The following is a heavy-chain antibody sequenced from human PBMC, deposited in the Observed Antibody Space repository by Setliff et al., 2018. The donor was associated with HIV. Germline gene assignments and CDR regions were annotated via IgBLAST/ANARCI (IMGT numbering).Heavy chain of an antibody. CDR1: GLSVSRTY. J-gene: IGHJ4*02. D-gene: IGHD6-19*01. CDR2: IYGDDTT. CDR3: AKDFHSSGWPYYFDY. V-gene: IGHV3-53*01. Sequence: GGSLRLSCAASGLSVSRTYMNWVRQAPGKGPEWVSIIYGDDTTDHADSVQGRFTISSDNSKNMLYLQMNSLRAEDTAVYYCAKDFHSSGWPYYFDYWGQGTLVTVSS.